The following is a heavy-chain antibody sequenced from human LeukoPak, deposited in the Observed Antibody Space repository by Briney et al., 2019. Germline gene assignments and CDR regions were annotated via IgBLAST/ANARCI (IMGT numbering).Heavy chain of an antibody. D-gene: IGHD3-10*01. Sequence: GGSLRLSCAASGFTFSNAWMSWVRQAPGKGLEWVGRIKSKTDGGTTDYAAPVKGRFTISRDDSKNTLYLQMNSLKTEDTAVYYCTTDYGITMVRGVPGPDYWGQGTLVTVSS. J-gene: IGHJ4*02. CDR3: TTDYGITMVRGVPGPDY. CDR2: IKSKTDGGTT. CDR1: GFTFSNAW. V-gene: IGHV3-15*01.